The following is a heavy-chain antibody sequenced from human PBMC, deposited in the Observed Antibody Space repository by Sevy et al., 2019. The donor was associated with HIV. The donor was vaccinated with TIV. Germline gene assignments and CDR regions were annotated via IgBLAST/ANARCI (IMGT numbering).Heavy chain of an antibody. CDR1: GFTFSKYS. V-gene: IGHV3-23*01. J-gene: IGHJ4*02. CDR3: AREGCTKPHDY. D-gene: IGHD2-8*01. Sequence: GGSLRLSCAASGFTFSKYSMSWVRQPPGKGLEWVSTLSFGCGEINYADSVKGRFTISRDNSKSSVYLKMNNLRPEHTAVYYCAREGCTKPHDYWGQGTLVTVSS. CDR2: LSFGCGEI.